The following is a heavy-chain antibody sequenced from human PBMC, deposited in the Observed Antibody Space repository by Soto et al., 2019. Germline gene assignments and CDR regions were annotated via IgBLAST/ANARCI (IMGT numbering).Heavy chain of an antibody. CDR1: GYTFTNYD. Sequence: ASVKVSCKASGYTFTNYDINWVRQATGQGLEWMGWMNPKSGNTGFAQQFQGRVTMTRNTAISTAYMELSSLRSEDTAVYYCAREARITMVRGRYGMDVWGQGTTVTVSS. D-gene: IGHD3-10*01. CDR2: MNPKSGNT. J-gene: IGHJ6*02. CDR3: AREARITMVRGRYGMDV. V-gene: IGHV1-8*01.